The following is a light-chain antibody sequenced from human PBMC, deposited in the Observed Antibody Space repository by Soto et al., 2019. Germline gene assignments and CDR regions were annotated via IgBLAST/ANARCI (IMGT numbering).Light chain of an antibody. V-gene: IGKV3-15*01. CDR3: QQYKNWPPIT. CDR2: GAS. Sequence: PGEVVTLSLRATQRVGGDVAWYQQKPCQAPSLLIYGASTRATGIPARLSGSGSGTEFTLTISSLLSEDFAVYCCQQYKNWPPITFGQGTRLEI. J-gene: IGKJ5*01. CDR1: QRVGGD.